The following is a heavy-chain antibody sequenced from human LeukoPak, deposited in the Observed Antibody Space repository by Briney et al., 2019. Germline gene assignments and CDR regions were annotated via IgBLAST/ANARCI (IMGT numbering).Heavy chain of an antibody. Sequence: GGSLRLSCAASGFTFSSYSMNWVRQAPGKGLEWVSSISSSSSYIYYADSVKGRFTISRDNAKNSLYLQMNSLRAEDTAVYYCARDTLGEGEDANYAVYYFDYWGQGTVVTASS. CDR3: ARDTLGEGEDANYAVYYFDY. V-gene: IGHV3-21*01. J-gene: IGHJ4*02. CDR2: ISSSSSYI. D-gene: IGHD4/OR15-4a*01. CDR1: GFTFSSYS.